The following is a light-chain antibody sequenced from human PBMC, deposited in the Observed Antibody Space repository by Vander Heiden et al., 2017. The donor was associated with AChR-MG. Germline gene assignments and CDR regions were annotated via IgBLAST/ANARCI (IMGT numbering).Light chain of an antibody. J-gene: IGLJ1*01. CDR3: SSYTSSSPYV. CDR2: DVS. Sequence: QSALTQPASLSGSPGHSITTSCTGTSSYVGAYNYVSWYQQHPGKAPKVMIYDVSKRPSGVSNRFSGSKSGNTASLTISGLQAEDEADYYCSSYTSSSPYVFGTGTKVTVL. CDR1: SSYVGAYNY. V-gene: IGLV2-14*03.